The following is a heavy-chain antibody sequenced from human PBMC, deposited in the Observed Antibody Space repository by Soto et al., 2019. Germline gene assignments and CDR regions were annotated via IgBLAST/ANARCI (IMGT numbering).Heavy chain of an antibody. V-gene: IGHV1-18*01. J-gene: IGHJ3*02. CDR1: GYTFASYG. CDR2: ISAYNGNT. CDR3: ARDGPHYDILTGSGGSGAFDI. Sequence: GASVKVSCKASGYTFASYGISWVRQAPGQGLEWMGWISAYNGNTNYAQRLQGRVTMTTDTSTSTAYMELRSLRSDDTAVYYCARDGPHYDILTGSGGSGAFDIWGQGTMVT. D-gene: IGHD3-9*01.